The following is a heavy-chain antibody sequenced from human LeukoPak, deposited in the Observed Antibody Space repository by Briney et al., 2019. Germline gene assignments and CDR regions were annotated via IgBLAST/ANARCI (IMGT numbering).Heavy chain of an antibody. CDR3: ARGTMNLEN. D-gene: IGHD3-22*01. J-gene: IGHJ4*02. Sequence: ASVKVSCKASGYSFTGYYIHWVRQAPGQGLEWMGWINPYSGDSVYAQKFQGRVTMTRDTSINIAYMKLSRLTSDDTAVYYCARGTMNLENWGQGTLVAVSS. V-gene: IGHV1-2*02. CDR2: INPYSGDS. CDR1: GYSFTGYY.